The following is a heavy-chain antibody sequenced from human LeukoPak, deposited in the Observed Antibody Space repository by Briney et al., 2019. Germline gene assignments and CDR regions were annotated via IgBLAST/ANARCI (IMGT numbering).Heavy chain of an antibody. D-gene: IGHD1-1*01. J-gene: IGHJ6*02. Sequence: SETLSLTCTVSGGSISSYYWSWIRQPPGKGLEWIGYIYYSGSTNYNPSLKSRVTISVDTSKNQFSLKLSSVTAADTAVYYCARHVGNNYYYYYGMDVWGQGTTVTVSS. V-gene: IGHV4-59*08. CDR3: ARHVGNNYYYYYGMDV. CDR1: GGSISSYY. CDR2: IYYSGST.